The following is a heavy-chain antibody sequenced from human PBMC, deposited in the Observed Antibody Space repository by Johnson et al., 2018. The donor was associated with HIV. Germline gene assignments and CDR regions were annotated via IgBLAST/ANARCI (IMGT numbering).Heavy chain of an antibody. CDR1: GFTVSSNY. D-gene: IGHD1-26*01. CDR2: IYSGGST. V-gene: IGHV3-66*01. J-gene: IGHJ3*02. Sequence: VQLVESGGGLVQPWGSLRLSCAASGFTVSSNYMSWVRQAPGKGLEWVSVIYSGGSTYYADSVKGGFTISRDNSKNTLYLQMNSLRVEDTAVYYCARDPGGSLGAFDIWGQGTIVTVSS. CDR3: ARDPGGSLGAFDI.